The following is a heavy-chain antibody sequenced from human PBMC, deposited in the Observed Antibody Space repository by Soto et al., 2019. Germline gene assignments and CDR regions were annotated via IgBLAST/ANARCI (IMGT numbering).Heavy chain of an antibody. D-gene: IGHD3-10*01. J-gene: IGHJ6*02. CDR1: GGSISSCYYY. Sequence: ETLSLTCTVSGGSISSCYYYWGWIRQPPGKGLEWIGSIYYSGSTYYNPSLKSRVTMSVDTSKNQFSLNLNSVTAADTAVYYCARHTAGSLAHFGMDVWGQGTTVTVSS. V-gene: IGHV4-39*01. CDR3: ARHTAGSLAHFGMDV. CDR2: IYYSGST.